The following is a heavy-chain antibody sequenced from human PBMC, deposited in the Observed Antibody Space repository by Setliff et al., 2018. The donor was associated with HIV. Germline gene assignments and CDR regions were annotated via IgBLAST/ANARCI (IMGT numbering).Heavy chain of an antibody. D-gene: IGHD1-26*01. V-gene: IGHV3-74*03. CDR3: ARDGGMGVYYMDV. Sequence: GGSLRLSCAASGFTFSSYWMHWVRQAPGKGLVWVSRLNADGSSTKYADSVKGRFTISRDNAKNTLYLQMNSLRAEDTAVYYCARDGGMGVYYMDVWGKGTTVTVSS. J-gene: IGHJ6*03. CDR2: LNADGSST. CDR1: GFTFSSYW.